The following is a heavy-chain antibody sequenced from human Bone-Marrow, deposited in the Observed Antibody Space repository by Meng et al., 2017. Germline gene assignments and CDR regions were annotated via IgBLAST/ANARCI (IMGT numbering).Heavy chain of an antibody. CDR1: GGSISSGDYY. CDR3: ASSMTTVTAEIDY. J-gene: IGHJ4*02. CDR2: IYYSGST. Sequence: QVQLQESGPGLVKPSQTLSLTCTVSGGSISSGDYYWSWIRQPPGKGLEWIGYIYYSGSTYYNPSLKSRVTISVDTSKIQFSLKLSSVTAADTAVYYCASSMTTVTAEIDYWGQGTLVTVSS. V-gene: IGHV4-30-4*01. D-gene: IGHD4-17*01.